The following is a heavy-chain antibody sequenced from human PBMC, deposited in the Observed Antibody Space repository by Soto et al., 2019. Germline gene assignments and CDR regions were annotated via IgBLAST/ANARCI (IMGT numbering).Heavy chain of an antibody. V-gene: IGHV4-39*02. Sequence: ASETLSLNCTVSGGSVSSTNNYWGWIRQPPGKGLEWIGNIYYSGIIYYNPSLKSRVTISVDTSKNHFSLKLTSVSAADTAVYYCARRGYDILTGYTHFDPWGQGTLVTVSS. CDR1: GGSVSSTNNY. D-gene: IGHD3-9*01. CDR3: ARRGYDILTGYTHFDP. CDR2: IYYSGII. J-gene: IGHJ5*02.